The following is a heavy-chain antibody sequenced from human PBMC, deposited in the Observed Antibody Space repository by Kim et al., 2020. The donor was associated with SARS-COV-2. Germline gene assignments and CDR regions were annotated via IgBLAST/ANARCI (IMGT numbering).Heavy chain of an antibody. D-gene: IGHD3-16*01. V-gene: IGHV3-33*05. CDR1: GFTFSSYG. Sequence: LSLTCAASGFTFSSYGMHWVRQAPGKGLEWVAVISYDGSNKYYADSVKGRFTISRDNSKNTLYLQMNSLRAEDTAVYYCARGGAMITFGGGDYWGQGTLVTVSS. J-gene: IGHJ4*02. CDR3: ARGGAMITFGGGDY. CDR2: ISYDGSNK.